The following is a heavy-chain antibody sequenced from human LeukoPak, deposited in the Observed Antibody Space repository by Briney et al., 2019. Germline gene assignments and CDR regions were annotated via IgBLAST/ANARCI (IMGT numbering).Heavy chain of an antibody. D-gene: IGHD5-18*01. CDR2: IYTSGST. CDR1: GGSISSGSYY. J-gene: IGHJ4*02. Sequence: PSETLSLTCTVSGGSISSGSYYWSWLRQPAGKGLEWIGRIYTSGSTNYNPSLKSRVTISVDTSKNQFSLKLSSVTAADTAVYYCARLVGYSYEYYFDYWGQGTLVTVSS. V-gene: IGHV4-61*02. CDR3: ARLVGYSYEYYFDY.